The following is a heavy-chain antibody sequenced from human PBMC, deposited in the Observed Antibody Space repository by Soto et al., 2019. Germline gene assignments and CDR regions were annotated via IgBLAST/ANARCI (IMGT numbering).Heavy chain of an antibody. CDR1: GGSFSGYY. J-gene: IGHJ6*01. CDR2: INHSGST. V-gene: IGHV4-34*01. CDR3: ARAYSSSSVFLVYYYYGMDV. D-gene: IGHD6-6*01. Sequence: SETLSLTCAVYGGSFSGYYWSWIRQPPGKVLEWIGEINHSGSTNYNPSLKSRVTISVDTSKNQFSLKLSSVTAADTAVYYCARAYSSSSVFLVYYYYGMDVWGQGTTVTVSS.